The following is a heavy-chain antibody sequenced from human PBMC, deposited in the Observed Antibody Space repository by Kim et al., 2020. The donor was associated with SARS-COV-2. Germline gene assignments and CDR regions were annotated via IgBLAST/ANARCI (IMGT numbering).Heavy chain of an antibody. CDR3: VRDVANWGFDY. CDR2: IHYSGRT. Sequence: SETLSLTCTVSGASMISYYWNWIRQSPGKGLEWIGYIHYSGRTNYSPSLDTRVTMSMDTSKNQFSLKLTSMTAADTALYYCVRDVANWGFDYWGQGLLVTVS. V-gene: IGHV4-59*01. J-gene: IGHJ4*02. D-gene: IGHD7-27*01. CDR1: GASMISYY.